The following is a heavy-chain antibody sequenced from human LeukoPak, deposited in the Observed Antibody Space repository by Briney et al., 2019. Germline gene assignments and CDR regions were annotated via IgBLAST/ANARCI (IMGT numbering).Heavy chain of an antibody. D-gene: IGHD6-19*01. CDR2: ISYDGSNK. CDR1: GFTFSSYG. V-gene: IGHV3-30*03. CDR3: VRDQTPRQWLRGFDY. Sequence: PGRSLRLSCAASGFTFSSYGIHWVRQAPGKGLEWVAVISYDGSNKYYADSVKGRFTISRDNSKNTLYLQMNSLRADDTAVYYCVRDQTPRQWLRGFDYWGQGTLVTVSS. J-gene: IGHJ4*02.